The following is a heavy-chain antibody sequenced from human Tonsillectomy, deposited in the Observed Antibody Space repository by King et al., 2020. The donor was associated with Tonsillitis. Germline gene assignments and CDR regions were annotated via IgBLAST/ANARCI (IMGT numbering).Heavy chain of an antibody. CDR2: IKQDGNEK. Sequence: VQLVESGGGFVQPGGSLRLSCLASGFTFNSYWMSWIRQAPGKGLEWVANIKQDGNEKNFVDSVKGRFTISRDNAKNSVYLHMSSLRAEDTAVYYCARNREAPEYSDFWSGYSSHYYFDYWGQGTLVTVSS. CDR1: GFTFNSYW. CDR3: ARNREAPEYSDFWSGYSSHYYFDY. J-gene: IGHJ4*02. V-gene: IGHV3-7*01. D-gene: IGHD3-3*01.